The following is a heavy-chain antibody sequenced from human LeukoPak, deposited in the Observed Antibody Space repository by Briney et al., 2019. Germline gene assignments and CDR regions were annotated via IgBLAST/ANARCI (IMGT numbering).Heavy chain of an antibody. CDR3: ANFYYGSGTDPSSVTY. Sequence: GGSLRLSCAASGFTFSSYGMHWVRQAPGKGLEWVAFIRYDGSNKYYADSVKGRFTISRDNSKNTLYLQMNSLRAEDTAVYYCANFYYGSGTDPSSVTYWGQGTLVTVSS. V-gene: IGHV3-30*02. CDR2: IRYDGSNK. J-gene: IGHJ4*02. D-gene: IGHD3-10*01. CDR1: GFTFSSYG.